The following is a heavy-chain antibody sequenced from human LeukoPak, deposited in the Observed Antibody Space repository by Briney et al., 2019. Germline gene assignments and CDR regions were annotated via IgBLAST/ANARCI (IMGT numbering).Heavy chain of an antibody. V-gene: IGHV3-30*03. D-gene: IGHD6-19*01. CDR2: LSYEGGDN. Sequence: GGSLRLSCSASGFTFSSFGMHWVRQAPGKGLEWVAFLSYEGGDNYYADSVKGRFTISRDKSKNTLDLQMDSLRAEDAARYYCARESGSGWNYFAYWGQGTLVTVSS. J-gene: IGHJ4*02. CDR3: ARESGSGWNYFAY. CDR1: GFTFSSFG.